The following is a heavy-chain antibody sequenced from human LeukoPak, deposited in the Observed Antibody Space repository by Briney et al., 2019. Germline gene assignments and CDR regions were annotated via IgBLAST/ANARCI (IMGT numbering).Heavy chain of an antibody. D-gene: IGHD1-26*01. V-gene: IGHV3-13*01. J-gene: IGHJ4*02. Sequence: GGSLRLSCAASGFTLSTHDMVWVRQITGKGLEWVSAIGAAGGTYHPGSVKGRFTISRENAKNSLYLQMNSLRVGDTAVYYCARGWERGFDCWGQGTLVTVSS. CDR3: ARGWERGFDC. CDR1: GFTLSTHD. CDR2: IGAAGGT.